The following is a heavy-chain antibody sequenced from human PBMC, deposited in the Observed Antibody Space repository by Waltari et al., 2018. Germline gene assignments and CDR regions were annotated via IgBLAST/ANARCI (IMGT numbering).Heavy chain of an antibody. D-gene: IGHD4-17*01. J-gene: IGHJ4*02. CDR2: INYSGSI. Sequence: LQLQESGPGLVKPSETLSLTCTVSGSSITNTTYYWGWIRQPPGKGLEWIGSINYSGSIYYNPSLKSRVTISVETSRNQFSLKLSSVTAADTSVYYCARQSPYGDFPPYYFDYWGQGTLVTVSS. CDR3: ARQSPYGDFPPYYFDY. V-gene: IGHV4-39*01. CDR1: GSSITNTTYY.